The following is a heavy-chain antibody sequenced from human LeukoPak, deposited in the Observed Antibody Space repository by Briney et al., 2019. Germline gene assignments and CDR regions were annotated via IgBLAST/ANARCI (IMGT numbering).Heavy chain of an antibody. CDR2: ISGSGGST. CDR1: GFTFSSYA. Sequence: PGGSLRLSCAASGFTFSSYAMSWVRQAPGKGLEWVSAISGSGGSTYYTDSVKGRFTISRDNSKNTLYLQMNSPRAEDTAVYYCAKDLYSSSSYYFDYWGQGTLVTVSS. V-gene: IGHV3-23*01. D-gene: IGHD6-13*01. CDR3: AKDLYSSSSYYFDY. J-gene: IGHJ4*02.